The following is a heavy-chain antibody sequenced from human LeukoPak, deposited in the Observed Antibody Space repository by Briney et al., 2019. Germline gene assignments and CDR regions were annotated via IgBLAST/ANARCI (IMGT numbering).Heavy chain of an antibody. CDR3: ATHRSNGPAAMNY. Sequence: GRSLRLSCAASGFTFSNYGMHWVRQAPGKGLEWVAVISYDGSNKYYADSVKGRFTISRDDSKNTLYLQMSSLTAEDTAVYYCATHRSNGPAAMNYWGQGILVTVSS. D-gene: IGHD2-2*01. J-gene: IGHJ4*02. CDR1: GFTFSNYG. CDR2: ISYDGSNK. V-gene: IGHV3-30*03.